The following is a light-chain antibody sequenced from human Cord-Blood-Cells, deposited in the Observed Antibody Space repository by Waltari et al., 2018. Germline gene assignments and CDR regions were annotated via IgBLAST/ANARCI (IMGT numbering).Light chain of an antibody. CDR1: QSVSSSY. Sequence: EIVLRQSPGTLSLSPGERATLSCRASQSVSSSYLAWYQQKPGQAPRLLIYSASSSATGIRDWFSGSRSGTDFTLTISRLEPEDFAVYYCQQNGSSPYSFGQGTKLEIK. CDR3: QQNGSSPYS. J-gene: IGKJ2*03. CDR2: SAS. V-gene: IGKV3-20*01.